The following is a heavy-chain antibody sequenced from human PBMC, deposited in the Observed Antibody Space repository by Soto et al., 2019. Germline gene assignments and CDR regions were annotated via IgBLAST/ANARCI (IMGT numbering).Heavy chain of an antibody. CDR1: GFSFSKSW. V-gene: IGHV3-74*01. Sequence: EVQLVESGGDLVQPGGSLRLSCAASGFSFSKSWMHWVRQVPGMGPVWVSRINSDGTMTSYADSVKGRFTISRDNANNTPFLRMNGLRDEDTAVYNCVNYCSGGSCFPYWGQGTLVTVSS. J-gene: IGHJ4*02. CDR3: VNYCSGGSCFPY. CDR2: INSDGTMT. D-gene: IGHD2-15*01.